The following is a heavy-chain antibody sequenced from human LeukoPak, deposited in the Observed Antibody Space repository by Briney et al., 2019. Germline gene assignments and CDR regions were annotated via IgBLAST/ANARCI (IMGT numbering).Heavy chain of an antibody. Sequence: SETLSLTCTVSGGSISSSSYYWGWIRPPPGKGLEWIGSIYYSGSTYYNPSLKSRVTISVDTSKNQFSLKLSSVTAADTAVYYCARDLVVVVPAINSDWYFDLWGRGTLVTVSS. CDR1: GGSISSSSYY. V-gene: IGHV4-39*07. CDR2: IYYSGST. CDR3: ARDLVVVVPAINSDWYFDL. D-gene: IGHD2-2*01. J-gene: IGHJ2*01.